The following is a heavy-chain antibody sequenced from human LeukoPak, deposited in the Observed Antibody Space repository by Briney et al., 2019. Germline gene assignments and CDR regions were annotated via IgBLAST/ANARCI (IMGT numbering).Heavy chain of an antibody. V-gene: IGHV3-33*01. CDR3: ARDFHYYGSGAPWFDP. Sequence: GGSLRLSCAASGFTFSSYGMHWVRQAPGKGLEWVAVIWYDGSNKYYADSVKGRFTISRDNSKNTLYLQMNSLRAEDTAVYYCARDFHYYGSGAPWFDPWGQGTLVTVSS. CDR1: GFTFSSYG. D-gene: IGHD3-10*01. J-gene: IGHJ5*02. CDR2: IWYDGSNK.